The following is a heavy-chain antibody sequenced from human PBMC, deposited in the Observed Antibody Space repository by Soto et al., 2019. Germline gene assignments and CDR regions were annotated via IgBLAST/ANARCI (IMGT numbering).Heavy chain of an antibody. CDR1: RITLNDHY. Sequence: EVQLVESGGGLVQPGGSLRLSFGTPRITLNDHYLDWVRQAPGKGLEWVGRTKNKANRYTTENAASVNGRFTISRDDSKNSLYLQMNSLKTEDTAVYYCARWVSGSPDNWGQGTLVTVSS. CDR2: TKNKANRYTT. J-gene: IGHJ4*02. V-gene: IGHV3-72*01. D-gene: IGHD1-26*01. CDR3: ARWVSGSPDN.